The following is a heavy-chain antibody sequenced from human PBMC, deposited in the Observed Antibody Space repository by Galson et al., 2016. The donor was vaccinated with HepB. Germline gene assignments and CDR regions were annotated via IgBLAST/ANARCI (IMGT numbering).Heavy chain of an antibody. J-gene: IGHJ4*02. D-gene: IGHD5-18*01. CDR2: IIPIFDTT. Sequence: SVKVSCKASGGTFNTYAISWVRQAPGQGLEWMGRIIPIFDTTNYAQKFQGRVTITADESTSTAYMELSSLRSEDTAVYYCATGGNTAMITADYWGQGTLATVSS. V-gene: IGHV1-69*13. CDR3: ATGGNTAMITADY. CDR1: GGTFNTYA.